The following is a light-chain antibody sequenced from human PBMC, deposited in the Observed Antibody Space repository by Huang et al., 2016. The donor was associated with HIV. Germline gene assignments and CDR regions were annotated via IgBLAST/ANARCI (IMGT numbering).Light chain of an antibody. J-gene: IGKJ2*03. V-gene: IGKV3-15*01. CDR2: DAS. Sequence: IVMTQSPATMSVSPGQRVTLSCRASQSVSNKVAWYQQKPGQAPRSLIYDASQRAITTPARFSGSGSGTEFTLTINSLQSEDFAVYHCQRYNNWPRESFGQGTKLEIK. CDR1: QSVSNK. CDR3: QRYNNWPRES.